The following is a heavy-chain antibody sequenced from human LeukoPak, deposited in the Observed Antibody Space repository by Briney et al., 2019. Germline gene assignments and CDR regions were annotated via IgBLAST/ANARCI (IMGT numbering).Heavy chain of an antibody. J-gene: IGHJ6*03. D-gene: IGHD3-10*01. V-gene: IGHV4-34*01. CDR3: ARGRVVRGVIQKKYYYYMDV. CDR1: GGSFSGYY. Sequence: SETLSLTCAVYGGSFSGYYWSWIRQPPGKGLEWIGEINHSGSTNYNPSLKSRVTISVDTSKNQFSLKLSSVTAADTAVYYCARGRVVRGVIQKKYYYYMDVWGKGTTVTVSS. CDR2: INHSGST.